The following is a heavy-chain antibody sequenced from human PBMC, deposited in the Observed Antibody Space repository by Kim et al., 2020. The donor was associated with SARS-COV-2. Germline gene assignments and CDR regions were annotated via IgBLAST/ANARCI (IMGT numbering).Heavy chain of an antibody. J-gene: IGHJ4*02. CDR1: GFTFSNYA. CDR3: EKAMWAAVNSFFSDS. Sequence: GGSLRLSCAASGFTFSNYAMTWVRQAPGKGLECVSSISGSSEDTYYLDSVKGRFTISRANSNSMLYLQMNSLRADDTAVYYCEKAMWAAVNSFFSDSWGQGTLVTVSS. D-gene: IGHD6-13*01. CDR2: ISGSSEDT. V-gene: IGHV3-23*01.